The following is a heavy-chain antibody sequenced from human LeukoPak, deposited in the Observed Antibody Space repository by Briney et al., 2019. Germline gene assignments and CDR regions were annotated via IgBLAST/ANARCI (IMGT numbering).Heavy chain of an antibody. CDR1: GFTFSSYA. J-gene: IGHJ2*01. CDR3: ARGATVTTWYFDL. CDR2: ISGSGGRT. D-gene: IGHD4-17*01. Sequence: GGSLRLSCAASGFTFSSYAMTWVRRAPGKGLEWVSAISGSGGRTYYADSMKGRFTISRDNSKNTLYLQMNSLRAEDTALYYCARGATVTTWYFDLWGRGTLVTVSS. V-gene: IGHV3-23*01.